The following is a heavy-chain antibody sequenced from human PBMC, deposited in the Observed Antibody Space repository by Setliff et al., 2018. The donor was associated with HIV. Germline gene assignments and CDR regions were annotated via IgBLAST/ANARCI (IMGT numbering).Heavy chain of an antibody. CDR1: GVSISGHF. Sequence: ETLSLTCFVSGVSISGHFWGWIRQPPGKGLEWIGYIYTSGTTEYTPSLDSRVTISVDTSRDQFFLNLRSVTAADTALYFCARLIHTGLLYFDYWGLGMLVTVSS. V-gene: IGHV4-4*09. CDR3: ARLIHTGLLYFDY. J-gene: IGHJ4*02. CDR2: IYTSGTT. D-gene: IGHD2-8*02.